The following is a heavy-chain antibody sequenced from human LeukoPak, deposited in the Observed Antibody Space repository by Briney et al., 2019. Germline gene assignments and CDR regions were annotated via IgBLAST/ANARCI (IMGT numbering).Heavy chain of an antibody. CDR3: ARGGYGSGSYCDY. J-gene: IGHJ4*02. D-gene: IGHD3-10*01. CDR1: GGTFSSYA. Sequence: SVKVSCKASGGTFSSYAISWVRQAPGQGLEWMGRIIPILGIANYAQKFQGRVTITADKSTSTAYMELSSLRSEDTAVYYCARGGYGSGSYCDYWGQGTLVTVS. CDR2: IIPILGIA. V-gene: IGHV1-69*04.